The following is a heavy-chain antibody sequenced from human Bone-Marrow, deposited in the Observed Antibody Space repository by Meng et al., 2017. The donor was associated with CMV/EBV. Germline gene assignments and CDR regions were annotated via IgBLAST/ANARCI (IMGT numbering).Heavy chain of an antibody. D-gene: IGHD3-10*01. Sequence: GESLKISCAASGFTFSSYSMNWVRQAPGKGLEWVSSISSSSSYIYYADSLKGRFTISRDNAKNSLYLQMNSLRAEDTAVYYWARDCKVVRGVISSSYYYYYGRDVWGQGTTVTFYS. CDR1: GFTFSSYS. V-gene: IGHV3-21*01. CDR2: ISSSSSYI. CDR3: ARDCKVVRGVISSSYYYYYGRDV. J-gene: IGHJ6*02.